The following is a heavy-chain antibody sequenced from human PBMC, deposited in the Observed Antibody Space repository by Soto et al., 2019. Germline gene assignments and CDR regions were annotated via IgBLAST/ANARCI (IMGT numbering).Heavy chain of an antibody. CDR3: AKDIYYDSSGFLSGMDV. Sequence: QLLESGGGLQQPGGSLRLSCAASGFTFSSYATNWVRQAPGKGLEGVSGISGSGRSAYYADSVKGRFTISRDNSKNTLYLHMNSLRGEDTALYYCAKDIYYDSSGFLSGMDVWGQGTTVTVSS. CDR1: GFTFSSYA. V-gene: IGHV3-23*01. J-gene: IGHJ6*02. D-gene: IGHD3-22*01. CDR2: ISGSGRSA.